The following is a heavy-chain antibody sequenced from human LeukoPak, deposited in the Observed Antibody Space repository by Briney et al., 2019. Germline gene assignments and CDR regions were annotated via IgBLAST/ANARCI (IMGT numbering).Heavy chain of an antibody. CDR3: ARDNRYSIFNWFDP. D-gene: IGHD6-13*01. J-gene: IGHJ5*02. CDR2: ISSSGSTI. V-gene: IGHV3-48*03. Sequence: GGSLRLSCAASGFTFSSYEMNWVRQAPGKGLEWVSYISSSGSTIYYADSVKGRFTISRDNAKNSLYLQMNSLRAEDTAVYYCARDNRYSIFNWFDPWGQGTLVTASS. CDR1: GFTFSSYE.